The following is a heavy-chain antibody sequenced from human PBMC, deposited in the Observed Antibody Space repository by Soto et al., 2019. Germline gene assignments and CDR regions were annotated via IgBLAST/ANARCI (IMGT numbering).Heavy chain of an antibody. Sequence: QVQLVQSGAEVKKPGSSVKVSCKASGGTFSSYAISWVRQAPGQGLEWMGGIIPIFGTANYAQKFQGRVTITADEYTRTAYMELSRLGSEDTAVYYCGSRAAAASGTGKHRAYYYGIDVWGQGTTVTVPS. CDR1: GGTFSSYA. CDR2: IIPIFGTA. J-gene: IGHJ6*02. V-gene: IGHV1-69*01. CDR3: GSRAAAASGTGKHRAYYYGIDV. D-gene: IGHD6-13*01.